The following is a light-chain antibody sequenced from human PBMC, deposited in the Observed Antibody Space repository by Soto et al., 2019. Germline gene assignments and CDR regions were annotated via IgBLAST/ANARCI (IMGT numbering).Light chain of an antibody. CDR3: QQYGSSAWT. J-gene: IGKJ1*01. V-gene: IGKV3-20*01. CDR2: GAS. CDR1: QSVSSDY. Sequence: EIVLTQSPCTLSLSPGERATLSCRASQSVSSDYLAWYQQKPGQAPRLLIYGASSRATGIPDRFSGSGSGTDFTLTISRLEPEDFAVYYCQQYGSSAWTFGQGTKVDIK.